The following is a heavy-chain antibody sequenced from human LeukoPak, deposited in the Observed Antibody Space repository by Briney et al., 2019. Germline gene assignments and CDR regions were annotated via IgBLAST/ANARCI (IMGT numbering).Heavy chain of an antibody. CDR1: GGTFSSYA. CDR2: ISAYNGNT. V-gene: IGHV1-18*01. CDR3: ARANYDFWSGYPNWFDP. J-gene: IGHJ5*02. Sequence: ASVKVSCKASGGTFSSYAISWVRQAPGQGLEWMGWISAYNGNTNYAQKLQGRVTMTTDTSTSTAYMELRSLRSDDTAVYYCARANYDFWSGYPNWFDPWGQGTLVTVSS. D-gene: IGHD3-3*01.